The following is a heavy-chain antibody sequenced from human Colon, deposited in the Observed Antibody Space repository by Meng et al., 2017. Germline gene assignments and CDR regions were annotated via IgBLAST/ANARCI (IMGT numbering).Heavy chain of an antibody. J-gene: IGHJ4*02. V-gene: IGHV1-18*01. Sequence: QVQLVQSGAEVKKPGASLKGSCKTSGYSFTSYDITWVRQAPGQGLEWMGWISVYNGNTNYAQKFQGRVTMTTDTSTSTAYMELRSLRSDDTAVYYCARNYYDSSGYYYGYWGQGTLVTVSS. CDR3: ARNYYDSSGYYYGY. CDR2: ISVYNGNT. CDR1: GYSFTSYD. D-gene: IGHD3-22*01.